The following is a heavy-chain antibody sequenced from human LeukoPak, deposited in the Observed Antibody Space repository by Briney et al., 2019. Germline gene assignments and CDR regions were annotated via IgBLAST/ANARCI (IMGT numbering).Heavy chain of an antibody. CDR1: GGSISSYY. CDR2: IYYSRST. CDR3: ARSDSSWYDWPNYFDY. Sequence: SETLSLTCTVSGGSISSYYWSWIRQHPGKGLEWIGYIYYSRSTYYNPSLKSRITISVDRSKNQFSLKLSSVTAADTAVYYCARSDSSWYDWPNYFDYWGQGTLVTVSS. V-gene: IGHV4-59*12. J-gene: IGHJ4*02. D-gene: IGHD6-13*01.